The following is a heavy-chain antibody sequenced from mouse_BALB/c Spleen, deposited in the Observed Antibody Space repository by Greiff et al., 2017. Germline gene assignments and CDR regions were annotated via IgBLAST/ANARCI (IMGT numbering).Heavy chain of an antibody. D-gene: IGHD1-2*01. V-gene: IGHV1S137*01. CDR1: GYTFTDYA. CDR3: ARLGYGYGNAMDY. CDR2: ISTYYGDA. J-gene: IGHJ4*01. Sequence: VQLQQSGAELVRPGVSVKISCKGSGYTFTDYAMHWVKQSHAKSLEWIGVISTYYGDASYNQKFKGKATMTVDKSSSTAYMELARLTSEDSAIYYCARLGYGYGNAMDYWGQGTSVTVSS.